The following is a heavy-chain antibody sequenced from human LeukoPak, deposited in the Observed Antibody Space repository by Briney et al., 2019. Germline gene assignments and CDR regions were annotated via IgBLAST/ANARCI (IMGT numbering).Heavy chain of an antibody. J-gene: IGHJ4*02. CDR3: ARDDDYVWGSYRLPDY. V-gene: IGHV3-21*01. Sequence: GGSLRLSCAASGFTFSSHSMNWVRQAPGKGLEWVSSISSSSSYIYYADSVKGRFTISRDNAKNSLYLQMNSLRAEDTAVYYCARDDDYVWGSYRLPDYWGQGTLVTVSS. CDR1: GFTFSSHS. CDR2: ISSSSSYI. D-gene: IGHD3-16*02.